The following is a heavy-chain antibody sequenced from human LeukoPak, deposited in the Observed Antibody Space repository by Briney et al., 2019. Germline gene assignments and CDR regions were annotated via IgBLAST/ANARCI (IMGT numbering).Heavy chain of an antibody. Sequence: ASVKVSCKASGYTFTSYGISWVRQAPGQGLEWMGWISAYNGNTNYAQKLQGRVTMTTDTSTSTAYMELRSLRSDDTAVYYCAKGPTYYYDNSAYYFDHWGQGTLVTAAS. CDR1: GYTFTSYG. CDR2: ISAYNGNT. J-gene: IGHJ4*02. V-gene: IGHV1-18*01. D-gene: IGHD3-22*01. CDR3: AKGPTYYYDNSAYYFDH.